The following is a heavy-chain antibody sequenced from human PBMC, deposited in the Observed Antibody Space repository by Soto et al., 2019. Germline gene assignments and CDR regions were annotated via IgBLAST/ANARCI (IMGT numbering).Heavy chain of an antibody. CDR1: GFTFSSYA. Sequence: ELQLLESGGDVVRPGGSLRLSCADSGFTFSSYAMGWVCQAPGKGLEWVAGVSRAGTYTFYADSVRGRFSISRDNSRDTLDVYMNALRGDDTAVYFCVKYTVTEDLGESWGQGTLVSVSS. V-gene: IGHV3-23*01. D-gene: IGHD3-16*01. J-gene: IGHJ5*02. CDR2: VSRAGTYT. CDR3: VKYTVTEDLGES.